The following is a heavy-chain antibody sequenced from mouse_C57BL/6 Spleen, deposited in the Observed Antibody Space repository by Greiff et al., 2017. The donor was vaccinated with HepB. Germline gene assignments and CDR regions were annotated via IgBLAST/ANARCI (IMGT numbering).Heavy chain of an antibody. CDR1: GYTFTSYW. CDR2: IYPGNSDT. Sequence: VQLQQSGTVLARPGASVKMSCKTSGYTFTSYWMHWVKQRPGQGLEWIGAIYPGNSDTSYNQKFKGKAKLTAVTSASTAYMELSSLTNEDSAVYYCLYYDYSYYFDYWGQGTTLTVSS. J-gene: IGHJ2*01. V-gene: IGHV1-5*01. D-gene: IGHD2-4*01. CDR3: LYYDYSYYFDY.